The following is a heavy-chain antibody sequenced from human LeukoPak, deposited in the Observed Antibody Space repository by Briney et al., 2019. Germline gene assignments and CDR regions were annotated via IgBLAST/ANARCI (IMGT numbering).Heavy chain of an antibody. CDR3: AKRDSSGSFYFPL. Sequence: PGGSLRPTCAASGFTLSSYGMSWVRQAPGTGLGWVSAITGSGASTFYADSVKGRVTISRDNSKNTLYLQMNSLRAEDTAVYYCAKRDSSGSFYFPLWGLGTLVTVSS. J-gene: IGHJ4*02. D-gene: IGHD3-22*01. CDR1: GFTLSSYG. CDR2: ITGSGAST. V-gene: IGHV3-23*01.